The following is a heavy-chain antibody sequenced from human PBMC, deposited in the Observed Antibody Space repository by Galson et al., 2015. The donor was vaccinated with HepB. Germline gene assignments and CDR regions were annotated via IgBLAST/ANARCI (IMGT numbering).Heavy chain of an antibody. CDR2: MNPNSGNT. V-gene: IGHV1-8*01. CDR1: GYTFTSYD. D-gene: IGHD3-16*02. CDR3: ARGPSFDYIWGSYRWGFDY. J-gene: IGHJ4*02. Sequence: SVKVSCKASGYTFTSYDINWVRQATGQGLEWMGWMNPNSGNTGYVQKFQGRVTMTRNTSISTAYMELSSLRSEDTAVYNCARGPSFDYIWGSYRWGFDYWGQGTLVTVSS.